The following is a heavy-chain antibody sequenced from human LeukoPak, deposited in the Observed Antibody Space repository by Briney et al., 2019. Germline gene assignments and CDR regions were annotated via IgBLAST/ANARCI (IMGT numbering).Heavy chain of an antibody. CDR2: INLNGGGT. CDR3: VPQWLVLFDY. Sequence: PGLSLRLSCSASGFTFSSYSMHWVRQAPGKGLEYVSGINLNGGGTYYADSVKGRFTISRDNSKNTLYLQMSSLRPEDTAVYYCVPQWLVLFDYWGQGTLVTVSS. D-gene: IGHD6-19*01. CDR1: GFTFSSYS. V-gene: IGHV3-64D*09. J-gene: IGHJ4*02.